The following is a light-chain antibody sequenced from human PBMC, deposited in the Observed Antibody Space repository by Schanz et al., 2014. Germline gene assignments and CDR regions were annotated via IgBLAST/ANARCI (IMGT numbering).Light chain of an antibody. CDR2: WAS. Sequence: DIVMTQSPDSLAVSLGERATVNCRSSQSVLYNSNNKNYLAWYQQKPGQPPKLLIYWASTRESGVPDRFSGSGSGTDFTLTISSLQAEDVAVYYCQQYYSPSSLTFGGGTKVEIK. CDR1: QSVLYNSNNKNY. J-gene: IGKJ4*01. CDR3: QQYYSPSSLT. V-gene: IGKV4-1*01.